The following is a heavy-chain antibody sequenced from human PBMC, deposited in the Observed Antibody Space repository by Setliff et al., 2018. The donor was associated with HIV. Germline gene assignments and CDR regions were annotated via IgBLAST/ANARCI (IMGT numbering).Heavy chain of an antibody. CDR2: IYYSGST. D-gene: IGHD3-10*01. CDR1: GGSISSGGYF. J-gene: IGHJ4*02. Sequence: PSETLSLTCTVSGGSISSGGYFWSWIRQVPGKGLEWIGHIYYSGSTFYNPSRKSRATISVDTAKNQFSLKLSSVTAADTAVYYCARGVRGVIIDWYYFDYWGQGTLVTVSS. V-gene: IGHV4-31*03. CDR3: ARGVRGVIIDWYYFDY.